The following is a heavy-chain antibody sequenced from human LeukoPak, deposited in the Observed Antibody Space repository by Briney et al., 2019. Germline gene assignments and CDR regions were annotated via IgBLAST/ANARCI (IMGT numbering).Heavy chain of an antibody. J-gene: IGHJ4*02. Sequence: RGSLRLSCAASGFTFSSYWMHWVRQAPGKGLVWVSRINSDGSSTSNADSVKGRFTMSRDNAKNTLYLQMNSLRAEDTAVYYCAREAVTGNIDFWGQGTLVTVSS. CDR1: GFTFSSYW. CDR3: AREAVTGNIDF. CDR2: INSDGSST. V-gene: IGHV3-74*01. D-gene: IGHD6-19*01.